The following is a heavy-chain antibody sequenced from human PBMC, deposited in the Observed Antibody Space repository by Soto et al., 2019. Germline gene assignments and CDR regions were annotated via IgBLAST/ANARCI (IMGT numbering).Heavy chain of an antibody. CDR2: ISYDGNNK. CDR1: GFTFSPYA. D-gene: IGHD2-2*01. V-gene: IGHV3-30*09. CDR3: ARARLDTPAHDY. J-gene: IGHJ4*02. Sequence: QVQLVESGGGVVQPGRSLRLSCAASGFTFSPYAMHWVRQAPGKGLEWVAVISYDGNNKNYADSVKGRLAISRDNSRNTLYLQMNSLRAEDTAVYYCARARLDTPAHDYWGQGTLVTVSS.